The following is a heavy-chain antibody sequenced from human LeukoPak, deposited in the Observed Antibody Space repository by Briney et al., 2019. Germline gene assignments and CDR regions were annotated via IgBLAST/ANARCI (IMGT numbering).Heavy chain of an antibody. CDR2: IRQDGDTK. CDR3: AKDRYCSGGSCYGFDY. CDR1: GFPFNAYW. Sequence: GGSLRLSCAASGFPFNAYWMTWVRQAPGKGLEWVANIRQDGDTKYYVDSVKGRFTISRDNAMNSLYLQMNSLRAEDTAVYYCAKDRYCSGGSCYGFDYWGQGTLVTVSS. V-gene: IGHV3-7*01. J-gene: IGHJ4*02. D-gene: IGHD2-15*01.